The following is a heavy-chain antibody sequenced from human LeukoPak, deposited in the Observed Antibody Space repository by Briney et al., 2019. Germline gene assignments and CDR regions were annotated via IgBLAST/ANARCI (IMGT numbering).Heavy chain of an antibody. Sequence: PGGSLRLSCAASGFTFTDFYMSWIRQAPGKGLEWLSDISRSSTDTNYADSVKGRFTISRVNAKNSLFLQLNSLRAEDTAVYYCARKTYYYDSGSYSKSYYFDYWGQGTLVTVSS. V-gene: IGHV3-11*06. CDR2: ISRSSTDT. CDR3: ARKTYYYDSGSYSKSYYFDY. CDR1: GFTFTDFY. J-gene: IGHJ4*02. D-gene: IGHD3-10*01.